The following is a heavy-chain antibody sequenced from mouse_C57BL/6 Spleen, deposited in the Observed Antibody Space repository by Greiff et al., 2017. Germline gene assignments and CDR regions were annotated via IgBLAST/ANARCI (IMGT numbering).Heavy chain of an antibody. V-gene: IGHV5-4*01. CDR3: ARDREKRYYAMDY. J-gene: IGHJ4*01. Sequence: EVHLVESGGGLVKPGGSLKLSCAASGFTFSSYAMSWVRQTPEKRLEWVATISDGGSYTYYPDNVKGRFTISRDNAKNNLDLQMRHLKSEDTAMDYCARDREKRYYAMDYWGQGTAVTVSS. D-gene: IGHD3-1*01. CDR2: ISDGGSYT. CDR1: GFTFSSYA.